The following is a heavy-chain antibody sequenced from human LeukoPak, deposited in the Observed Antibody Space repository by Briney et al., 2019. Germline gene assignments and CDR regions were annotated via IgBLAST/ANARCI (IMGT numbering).Heavy chain of an antibody. CDR3: ATWPDGTTVTSDAFDI. CDR2: IWYGGSNK. J-gene: IGHJ3*02. D-gene: IGHD4-17*01. Sequence: GGSLRLSCAASGFTFSSYGMHWVRQAPGKGLEWVAVIWYGGSNKYYADSVKGRFTISRDNSKNTLYLQMNSLRAEDTAVYYCATWPDGTTVTSDAFDIWGQGTMVTVSS. CDR1: GFTFSSYG. V-gene: IGHV3-33*08.